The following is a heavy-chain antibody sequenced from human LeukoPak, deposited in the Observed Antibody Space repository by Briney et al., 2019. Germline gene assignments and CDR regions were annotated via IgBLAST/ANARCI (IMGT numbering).Heavy chain of an antibody. CDR3: ASLSTSPWPLGY. Sequence: PGGSLRPSCAASGFTFDDYAMHWVRQAPGKGLEWVSLISGDGGSTYYADSVKGRFTISRDNSKNSLYLQVNSLRTEDTALYYCASLSTSPWPLGYWGQGTLVTVSS. J-gene: IGHJ4*02. D-gene: IGHD5-12*01. CDR2: ISGDGGST. CDR1: GFTFDDYA. V-gene: IGHV3-43*02.